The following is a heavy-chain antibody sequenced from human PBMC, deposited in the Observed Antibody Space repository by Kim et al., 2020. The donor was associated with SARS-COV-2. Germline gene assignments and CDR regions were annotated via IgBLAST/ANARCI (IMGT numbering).Heavy chain of an antibody. D-gene: IGHD2-15*01. J-gene: IGHJ6*02. CDR3: AKDIASAATDYYYGLDV. V-gene: IGHV3-33*03. CDR1: GFTFSSYA. CDR2: IWYDERNK. Sequence: GGSLRLSCEASGFTFSSYAMNWVRQAPGKGLEWVAIIWYDERNKYYADSVKGRFTISRDKSKNTVYLQMNSLRAEDTALYYCAKDIASAATDYYYGLDVWGEGTTGTVSS.